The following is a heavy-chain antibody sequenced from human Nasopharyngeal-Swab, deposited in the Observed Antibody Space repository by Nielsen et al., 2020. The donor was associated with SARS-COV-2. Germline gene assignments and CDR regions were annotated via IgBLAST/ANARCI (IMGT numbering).Heavy chain of an antibody. D-gene: IGHD3-22*01. Sequence: WIRQPPGTGLEWIGRIYTSGSTNYNPSLKSRVTISVDTSKNQFSLKLSSVTAADTAVYYCARDGGYYYDSSGNYAEYFQHWGQGALVTVSS. V-gene: IGHV4-61*02. CDR3: ARDGGYYYDSSGNYAEYFQH. CDR2: IYTSGST. J-gene: IGHJ1*01.